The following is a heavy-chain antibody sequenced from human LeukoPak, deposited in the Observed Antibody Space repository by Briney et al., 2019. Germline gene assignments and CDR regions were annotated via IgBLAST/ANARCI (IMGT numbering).Heavy chain of an antibody. J-gene: IGHJ3*02. CDR1: GGTFSSYT. V-gene: IGHV1-69*04. D-gene: IGHD3-16*01. Sequence: GSSVKVSCKASGGTFSSYTISWVRQAPGQGLEWRGRIIPILGIANYAQKFQGRVTITADKSTSTAYMELSSLRSEDTAVYYCARDTERGSGAFDIWGQGTMVTVSS. CDR3: ARDTERGSGAFDI. CDR2: IIPILGIA.